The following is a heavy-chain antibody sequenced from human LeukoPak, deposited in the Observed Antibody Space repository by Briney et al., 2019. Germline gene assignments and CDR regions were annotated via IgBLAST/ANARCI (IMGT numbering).Heavy chain of an antibody. J-gene: IGHJ4*02. V-gene: IGHV3-23*01. D-gene: IGHD3-22*01. CDR2: ISGSGGST. CDR1: GFTFSSYA. CDR3: AKDVYYYDSSGYLFDY. Sequence: PGGSLRLSYAASGFTFSSYAMSWVPQAPGKGLEWVSAISGSGGSTYYAASVKGRFTISRDNSKNTLYLQMNSLRAEDTAVYYCAKDVYYYDSSGYLFDYWGQGTLVTVSS.